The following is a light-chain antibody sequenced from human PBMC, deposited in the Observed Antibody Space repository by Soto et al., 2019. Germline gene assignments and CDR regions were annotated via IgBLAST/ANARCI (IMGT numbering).Light chain of an antibody. J-gene: IGLJ1*01. CDR3: SSYTSSSTLLYV. CDR2: DVS. CDR1: SSDVGGYNY. Sequence: QSVLTQPASVSGSPGQSITISCTGTSSDVGGYNYVSWYQQHPGKAPKLMIYDVSNRPSGVSNRFSGSKSGNTASLTISGLQAEYEAAYYCSSYTSSSTLLYVFGTGTKVTVL. V-gene: IGLV2-14*01.